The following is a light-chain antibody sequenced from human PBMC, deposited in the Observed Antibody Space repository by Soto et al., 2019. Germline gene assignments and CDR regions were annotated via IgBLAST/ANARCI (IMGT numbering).Light chain of an antibody. CDR1: QSVRSK. Sequence: EVVMTQSPDTLSVSPGETVTLSCRASQSVRSKLAWYQQKPGQAPRLFIYGASTRATGIPARFSGGGSGTEFTLTISSLQSEDVAVYYCQQYYHWPRTFGQGTKVDIK. CDR3: QQYYHWPRT. J-gene: IGKJ1*01. CDR2: GAS. V-gene: IGKV3-15*01.